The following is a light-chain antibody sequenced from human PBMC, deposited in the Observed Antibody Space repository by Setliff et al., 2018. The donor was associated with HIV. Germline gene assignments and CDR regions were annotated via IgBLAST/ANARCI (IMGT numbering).Light chain of an antibody. Sequence: QSVLTQPPSVSGSPGQSIIISCTGTINNIGSYNRVSWYQQRPGTAPKLIIFEVNKRPSGVSNRFSGSKSGSTASLAISGLQADDEGDYYCCSYAGSNLYVFGTGTKGTVL. CDR3: CSYAGSNLYV. CDR1: INNIGSYNR. V-gene: IGLV2-23*02. J-gene: IGLJ1*01. CDR2: EVN.